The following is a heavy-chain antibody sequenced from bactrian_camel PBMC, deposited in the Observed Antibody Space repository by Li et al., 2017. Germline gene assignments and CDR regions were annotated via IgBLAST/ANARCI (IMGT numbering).Heavy chain of an antibody. CDR3: AADARVWSCGTFGAEFRY. V-gene: IGHV3S53*01. J-gene: IGHJ6*01. CDR2: IYRDGTS. D-gene: IGHD2*01. Sequence: QVQLVESGGGSVQAGGSLTVSCAVSGPTYCLYDWDWYRQAPGKECEFVAHIYRDGTSRYADSVKGRFIITQDKAKNTMYLQMNSLEPEDTAMYYCAADARVWSCGTFGAEFRYWGQGTQVTVS. CDR1: GPTYCLYD.